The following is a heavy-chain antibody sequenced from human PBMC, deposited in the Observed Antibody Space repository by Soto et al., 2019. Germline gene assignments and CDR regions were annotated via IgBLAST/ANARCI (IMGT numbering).Heavy chain of an antibody. CDR1: GYTFTNYG. V-gene: IGHV1-18*01. Sequence: ASVKVSCKASGYTFTNYGISWVRQAPGQGLEWMGWISAYNGNTNYAQNLQGRLTMTTDTSTSTAYMELRSLRSDDTAMYYCARDTTYGDYEIGWFDPWGQGTLVTVSS. CDR2: ISAYNGNT. J-gene: IGHJ5*02. CDR3: ARDTTYGDYEIGWFDP. D-gene: IGHD4-17*01.